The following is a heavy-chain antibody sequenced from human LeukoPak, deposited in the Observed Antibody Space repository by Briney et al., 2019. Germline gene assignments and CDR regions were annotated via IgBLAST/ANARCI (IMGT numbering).Heavy chain of an antibody. Sequence: ASVKVSCKSSGYTFTSHGIAWVRQAPGQGLEWMGWINTDNGNINYGQNVQGRVTMNRDTSTSTAHMELRNLRFDDTAVYYCARDRLGISDAFDIWGQGAMVTVSS. D-gene: IGHD3-16*01. CDR1: GYTFTSHG. CDR3: ARDRLGISDAFDI. V-gene: IGHV1-18*01. CDR2: INTDNGNI. J-gene: IGHJ3*02.